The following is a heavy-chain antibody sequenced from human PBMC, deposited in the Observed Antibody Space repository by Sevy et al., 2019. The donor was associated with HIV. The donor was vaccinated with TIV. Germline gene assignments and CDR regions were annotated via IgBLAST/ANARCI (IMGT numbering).Heavy chain of an antibody. CDR1: GYNFMSDG. Sequence: ASVKVSCKASGYNFMSDGISWVRQAPGQGLEWVGWIGLYNGNAHSAQKLKDRVTMTADTSTSTAYMELRSLRSDDTAVSYCARVPTYYYGSGTYFDYWGQGTLVTVSS. CDR2: IGLYNGNA. V-gene: IGHV1-18*01. J-gene: IGHJ4*02. D-gene: IGHD3-10*01. CDR3: ARVPTYYYGSGTYFDY.